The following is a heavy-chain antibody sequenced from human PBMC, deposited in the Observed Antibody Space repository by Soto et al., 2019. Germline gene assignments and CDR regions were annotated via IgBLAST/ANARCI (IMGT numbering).Heavy chain of an antibody. CDR1: GDSVSSNSAA. J-gene: IGHJ5*02. V-gene: IGHV6-1*01. Sequence: SQTLSLTCAISGDSVSSNSAAWNWIRQSPSRGLEWLGRTYYRSKWYNDYAVSVKSRITINPDTSKNQFSLQLNSVTPEDTAVYYCARDGGYDILTGYNEFDPWGQGTLVTVSS. CDR2: TYYRSKWYN. D-gene: IGHD3-9*01. CDR3: ARDGGYDILTGYNEFDP.